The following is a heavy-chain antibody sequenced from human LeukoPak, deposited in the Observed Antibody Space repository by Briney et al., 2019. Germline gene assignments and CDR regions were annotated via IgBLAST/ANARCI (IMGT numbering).Heavy chain of an antibody. CDR2: IYYGGNT. CDR1: GGSIRSSSNY. CDR3: ARLKSGYDSSGYYSETFDY. D-gene: IGHD3-22*01. J-gene: IGHJ4*02. Sequence: SETLSLTCTVSGGSIRSSSNYWGWIRQPPGKGLEWIGSIYYGGNTYYNPSLKSRVTISVDTSKNQFSLKLSSVTAADTAVYYCARLKSGYDSSGYYSETFDYWGQGTLVTVSS. V-gene: IGHV4-39*01.